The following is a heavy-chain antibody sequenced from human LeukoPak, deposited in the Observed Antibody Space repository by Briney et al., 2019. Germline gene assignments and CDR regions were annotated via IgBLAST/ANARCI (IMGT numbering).Heavy chain of an antibody. CDR2: ISAYNGKT. J-gene: IGHJ4*02. CDR1: GYTFTSYG. CDR3: ARWRPRSFGEPLFWDY. V-gene: IGHV1-18*01. Sequence: ASVKVSCKASGYTFTSYGISWVRQAPGQGLEWMGWISAYNGKTNYAQKLQGRVTMTTDTSTSTAYMELRSLRSDDTAVYYCARWRPRSFGEPLFWDYWGQGTLVTVSS. D-gene: IGHD3-10*01.